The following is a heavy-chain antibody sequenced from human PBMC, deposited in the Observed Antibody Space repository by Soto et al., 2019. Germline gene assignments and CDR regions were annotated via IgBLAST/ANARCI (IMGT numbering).Heavy chain of an antibody. V-gene: IGHV4-31*03. CDR1: GGSISSGGYY. CDR3: AISVSSSSPYYGMDV. J-gene: IGHJ6*02. CDR2: IYYSGST. D-gene: IGHD6-6*01. Sequence: QVQLQESGPGLVKPSQTLSLTCTVSGGSISSGGYYWSWIRQHPGKGLEWIGYIYYSGSTYYNPSLKSRVTISVDTSKNQFSLQLSSVTAADTAVYYCAISVSSSSPYYGMDVWGQGTTVTVSS.